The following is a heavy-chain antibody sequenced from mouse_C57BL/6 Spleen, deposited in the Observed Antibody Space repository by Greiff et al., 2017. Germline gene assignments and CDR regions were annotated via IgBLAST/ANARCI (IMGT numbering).Heavy chain of an antibody. J-gene: IGHJ3*01. V-gene: IGHV5-6*01. CDR1: GFTFSSYG. Sequence: EVNLVESGGDLVKPGGSLKLSCAASGFTFSSYGMSWVRQTPDKRLEWVATISSGGSYTYYPDSVKGRFTISRDNAKNTLYLQMSSLKSEDTAMYYCARRWDGFAYWGQGTLVTVSA. CDR2: ISSGGSYT. CDR3: ARRWDGFAY. D-gene: IGHD4-1*01.